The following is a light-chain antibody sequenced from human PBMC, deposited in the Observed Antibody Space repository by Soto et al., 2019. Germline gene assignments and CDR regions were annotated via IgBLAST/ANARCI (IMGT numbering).Light chain of an antibody. Sequence: EIVLTQSPATLSLSPGDRATLSCRASQSVTSYLAWYQQKPGQAPMLLIYDASNMATGIPARFSGSGSGTDFTLTISSLEPEDFAVYYCQQRYSWPLTFGGGTKVEIK. V-gene: IGKV3-11*01. CDR1: QSVTSY. J-gene: IGKJ4*01. CDR2: DAS. CDR3: QQRYSWPLT.